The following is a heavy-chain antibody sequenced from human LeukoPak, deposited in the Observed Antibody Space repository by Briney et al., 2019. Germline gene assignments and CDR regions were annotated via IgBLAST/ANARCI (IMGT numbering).Heavy chain of an antibody. D-gene: IGHD3-22*01. J-gene: IGHJ4*02. Sequence: GSLRLSCAASGFTFSSYSMNWIRQPAGKELEWIGRIYASGRTDYKSSLKSRATISADTSKNQFSLRLSSVTAADTAVYYCARAIDSRGYQFKGFDSWGQGTLVTVSS. CDR2: IYASGRT. V-gene: IGHV4-4*07. CDR1: GFTFSSYS. CDR3: ARAIDSRGYQFKGFDS.